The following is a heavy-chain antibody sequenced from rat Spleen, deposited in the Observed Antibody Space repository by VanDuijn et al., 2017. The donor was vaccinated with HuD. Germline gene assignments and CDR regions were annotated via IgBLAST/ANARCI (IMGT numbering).Heavy chain of an antibody. V-gene: IGHV5S13*01. CDR1: GFTFSDYD. J-gene: IGHJ2*01. CDR3: ATGSYFDY. D-gene: IGHD5-1*01. Sequence: EVQLVESGGGLVQPGRSLKLSCAASGFTFSDYDMAWVRQTPTKGLEWIASINTGGDKTYYRDSVKGRFTASRDDAKNTQFLQMDSLRSEDTATYYCATGSYFDYWGQGVMVTVSS. CDR2: INTGGDKT.